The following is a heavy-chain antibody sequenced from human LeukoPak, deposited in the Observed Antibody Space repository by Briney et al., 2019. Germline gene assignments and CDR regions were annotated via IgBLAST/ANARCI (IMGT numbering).Heavy chain of an antibody. CDR1: GGSFSGYY. CDR2: INHSGST. Sequence: SETLSLTCAVYGGSFSGYYWSWIRQPPGKGLEWIGEINHSGSTNYNPSLKSRVTISVDTSKNQFSLKLSSVTAADTAVYYCARGRIAAAGRGLRYFDYWGQGTLVTVSS. J-gene: IGHJ4*02. CDR3: ARGRIAAAGRGLRYFDY. D-gene: IGHD6-13*01. V-gene: IGHV4-34*01.